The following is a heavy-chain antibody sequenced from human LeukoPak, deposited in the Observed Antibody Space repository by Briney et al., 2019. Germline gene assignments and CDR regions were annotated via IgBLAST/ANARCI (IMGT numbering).Heavy chain of an antibody. V-gene: IGHV3-74*01. Sequence: PGGSLRLSCAASGFTFSGYWVHWVRQAPGKGLVWVSRIISDGSSTYYADSVKGRFTISRDNAKNTLYLQMNSLRAEDTAVYYCARQIDYGFDNWGQGTLSPSPQ. D-gene: IGHD4-17*01. CDR1: GFTFSGYW. J-gene: IGHJ4*02. CDR2: IISDGSST. CDR3: ARQIDYGFDN.